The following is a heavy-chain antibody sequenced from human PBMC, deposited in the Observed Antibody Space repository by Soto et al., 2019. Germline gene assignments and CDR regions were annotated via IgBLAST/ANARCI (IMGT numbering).Heavy chain of an antibody. V-gene: IGHV3-7*01. CDR1: GFRFSSYW. J-gene: IGHJ4*02. D-gene: IGHD3-16*01. Sequence: EVQVVESGGGLVQPGGSLRLSCVASGFRFSSYWMTWVRRAPGKGLEWGAIINQDTSYSYYVDSVEGRFTISRDNAKSSVYLQMNSLRAEDTALYYCAKVGYNDWDFDRWGQGTLVTVSS. CDR3: AKVGYNDWDFDR. CDR2: INQDTSYS.